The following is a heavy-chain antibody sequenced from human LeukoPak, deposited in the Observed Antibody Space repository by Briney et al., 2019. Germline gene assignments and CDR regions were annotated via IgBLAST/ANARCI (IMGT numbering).Heavy chain of an antibody. CDR2: INTRTGDT. J-gene: IGHJ4*02. Sequence: ASVKVSCKASGYTFYNYAIHWLRQATGQGREWMGWINTRTGDTEYSQKFQGRVSVTKDTPESTAYMELRSLRSEDMDVYYCARDSGRGWYEFQWGQGTLVTVSS. CDR1: GYTFYNYA. V-gene: IGHV1-3*03. CDR3: ARDSGRGWYEFQ. D-gene: IGHD6-19*01.